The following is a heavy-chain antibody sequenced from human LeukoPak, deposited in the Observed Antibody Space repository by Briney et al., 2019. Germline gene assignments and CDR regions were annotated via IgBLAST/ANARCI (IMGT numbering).Heavy chain of an antibody. CDR1: GVSIRRSGYS. V-gene: IGHV4-30-2*01. J-gene: IGHJ5*01. CDR3: AKGDGEEWFDS. D-gene: IGHD4-17*01. Sequence: MPTQTLSLTCAVSGVSIRRSGYSWNWLRQPPGKGLEWIGYIWDSGSSYYSPSLKSRVTISLDKSKNLFSLKINSVTGADTAVYFCAKGDGEEWFDSWGPGILVTVSS. CDR2: IWDSGSS.